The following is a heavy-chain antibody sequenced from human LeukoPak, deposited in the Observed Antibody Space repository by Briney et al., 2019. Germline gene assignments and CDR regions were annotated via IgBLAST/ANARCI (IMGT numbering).Heavy chain of an antibody. CDR1: GYTFTSYG. D-gene: IGHD2-2*02. CDR2: FDPEDGET. Sequence: ASVKVSCKASGYTFTSYGFSWMRQAPGQGLEWMGGFDPEDGETIYAQKFQGRVTMTEDTSTDTAYMELSSLRSEDTAVCYCATERYCSSTSCYKNAFDIWGQGTMVTVSS. CDR3: ATERYCSSTSCYKNAFDI. V-gene: IGHV1-24*01. J-gene: IGHJ3*02.